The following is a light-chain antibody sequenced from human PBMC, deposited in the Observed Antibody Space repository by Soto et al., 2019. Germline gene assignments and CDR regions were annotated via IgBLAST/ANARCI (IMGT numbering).Light chain of an antibody. V-gene: IGLV2-14*01. J-gene: IGLJ2*01. CDR1: STDVGGYNY. CDR2: EVS. CDR3: SSYTSSSTLV. Sequence: QSALTQPPSAAGSPGQSVTISCTGTSTDVGGYNYVSWYQQYPGKAPKLIIYEVSNRPSGVSNRFSGSKSGNTASLTISGLQAEDETDYYCSSYTSSSTLVFGGGTKVTVL.